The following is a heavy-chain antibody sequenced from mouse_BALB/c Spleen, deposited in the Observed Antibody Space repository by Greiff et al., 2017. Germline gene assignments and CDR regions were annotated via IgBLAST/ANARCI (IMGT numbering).Heavy chain of an antibody. D-gene: IGHD1-1*01. V-gene: IGHV3-2*02. Sequence: EVQGVESGPGLVKPSQSLSLTCTVTGYSITSDYAWNWIRQFPGNKLEWMGYISYSGSTSYNPSLKSRISITRDTSKNQFFLQLNSVTTEDTATYYCARRDYYGSSYSCAYWGQGTLVTVSA. CDR3: ARRDYYGSSYSCAY. J-gene: IGHJ3*01. CDR2: ISYSGST. CDR1: GYSITSDYA.